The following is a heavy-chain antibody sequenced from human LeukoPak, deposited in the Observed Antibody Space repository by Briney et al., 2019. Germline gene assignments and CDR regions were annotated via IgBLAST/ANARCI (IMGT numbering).Heavy chain of an antibody. CDR1: GGSISSYY. D-gene: IGHD3-22*01. Sequence: SETLSLTCTVSGGSISSYYWSWIRQPPGKGLEWIGYIYYSGSTNYNPSLKSRVTISVDTSKNQFSLKLSSVTAADTAVYYCARAGNYYDSSGYYEGANIYYYYYMDVWGKGTTVTISS. CDR3: ARAGNYYDSSGYYEGANIYYYYYMDV. CDR2: IYYSGST. V-gene: IGHV4-59*01. J-gene: IGHJ6*03.